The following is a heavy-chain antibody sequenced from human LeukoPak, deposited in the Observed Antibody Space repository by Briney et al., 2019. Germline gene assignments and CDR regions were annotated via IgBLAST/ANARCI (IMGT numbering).Heavy chain of an antibody. CDR1: GFTFSSYS. Sequence: GGSLRLSCAASGFTFSSYSMNWVRKAPGKGLEWVSSISSSSSYIYYADSVKGRFTISRDNAKNSLYLQMNSLRAEDTALYYCAKDQNYYDSSGAFDIWGQGTMVTVSS. CDR3: AKDQNYYDSSGAFDI. V-gene: IGHV3-21*04. CDR2: ISSSSSYI. J-gene: IGHJ3*02. D-gene: IGHD3-22*01.